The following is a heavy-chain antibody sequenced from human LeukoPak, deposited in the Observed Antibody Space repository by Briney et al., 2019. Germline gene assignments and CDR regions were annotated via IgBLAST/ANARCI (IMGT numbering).Heavy chain of an antibody. D-gene: IGHD2-2*01. V-gene: IGHV3-30*02. CDR3: AKEYCSTTNCLGD. CDR2: IWYDGSNK. Sequence: GALRLSCAASGFTFNTYGMHWVRQAPGKGLEWVAIIWYDGSNKYYADSVKGRFTISRDNSKNTLYLQMTSLRAEDTAVYYCAKEYCSTTNCLGDWGLGTLVTVSS. CDR1: GFTFNTYG. J-gene: IGHJ4*02.